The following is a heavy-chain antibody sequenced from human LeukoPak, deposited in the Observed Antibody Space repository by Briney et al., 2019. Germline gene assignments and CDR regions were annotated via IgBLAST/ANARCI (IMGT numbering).Heavy chain of an antibody. CDR3: ARGPDYGDYIGY. D-gene: IGHD4-17*01. CDR1: GYTFTGYY. CDR2: INPNSGGT. Sequence: ASVKVSCKASGYTFTGYYMHWVRQAPGQGLEWMGWINPNSGGTNYAQKFQGRVTMTRDASISTAYMELSRLRSDDTAVYYCARGPDYGDYIGYWGQGTLVTVSS. V-gene: IGHV1-2*02. J-gene: IGHJ4*02.